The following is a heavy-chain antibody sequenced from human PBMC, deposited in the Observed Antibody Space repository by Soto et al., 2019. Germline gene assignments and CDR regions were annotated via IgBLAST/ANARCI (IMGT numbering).Heavy chain of an antibody. CDR1: GGCSGTDQ. Sequence: SETLSLTCRISGGCSGTDQWMWIRQPPGKGLEWIGYIYHNGATLTNPSLESRVAMSVDTSKNQISLRLTSVTAADTAVYYCARDDLDPAAMVPPTWGQGALVTVSS. J-gene: IGHJ1*01. D-gene: IGHD2-2*01. CDR3: ARDDLDPAAMVPPT. V-gene: IGHV4-59*01. CDR2: IYHNGAT.